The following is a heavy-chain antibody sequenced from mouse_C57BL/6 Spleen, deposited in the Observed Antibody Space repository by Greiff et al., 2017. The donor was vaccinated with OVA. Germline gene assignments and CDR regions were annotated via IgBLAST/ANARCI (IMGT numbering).Heavy chain of an antibody. Sequence: QVHVKQSGAELVRPGASVTLSCKASGYTFTDYEMHWVKQTPVHGLEWIGAIDPETGGTAYNQKFKGKAILTADKSSSTAYMELRSLTSEDSAVYYCTRWAYYTAMDYWGQGTSVTVSS. J-gene: IGHJ4*01. D-gene: IGHD2-12*01. CDR1: GYTFTDYE. CDR2: IDPETGGT. CDR3: TRWAYYTAMDY. V-gene: IGHV1-15*01.